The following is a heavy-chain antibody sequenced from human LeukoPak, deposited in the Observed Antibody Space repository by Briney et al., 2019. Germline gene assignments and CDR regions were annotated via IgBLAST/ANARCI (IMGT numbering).Heavy chain of an antibody. CDR3: ARGGNSIHYYYGMDV. CDR2: ISPIFGIA. D-gene: IGHD4-23*01. V-gene: IGHV1-69*04. J-gene: IGHJ6*02. Sequence: GASVKVSCKASGGTFSSYAISWVRQAPGQGLEWMGRISPIFGIANYAQKFQGRVTITADKSTSTAYMELSSLRSEDTAVYYCARGGNSIHYYYGMDVWGQGTTVTVSS. CDR1: GGTFSSYA.